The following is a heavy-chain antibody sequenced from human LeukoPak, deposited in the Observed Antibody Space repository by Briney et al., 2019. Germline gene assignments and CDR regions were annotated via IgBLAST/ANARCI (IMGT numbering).Heavy chain of an antibody. Sequence: SGTLSLTCAVSGGSISSSNWWSWIRQPPGKGLEWIGNIFYSGSTYYSPSLRSRVTISLDTSRNQFSLKLNSVTAADTAVYYCAKSNGYGLVDIWGQGTMVTVSS. J-gene: IGHJ3*02. CDR3: AKSNGYGLVDI. CDR1: GGSISSSNW. D-gene: IGHD3-10*01. V-gene: IGHV4-4*02. CDR2: IFYSGST.